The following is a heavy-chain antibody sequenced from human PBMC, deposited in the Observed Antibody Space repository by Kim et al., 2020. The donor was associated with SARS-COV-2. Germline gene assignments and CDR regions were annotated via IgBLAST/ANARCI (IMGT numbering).Heavy chain of an antibody. J-gene: IGHJ4*02. Sequence: NKDYADSVKGRFTISRDNSKNTLYRQMNSLRAEDTAVYYCAKESWVALDYWGQGTLVTVSS. CDR3: AKESWVALDY. V-gene: IGHV3-30*02. CDR2: NK. D-gene: IGHD2-15*01.